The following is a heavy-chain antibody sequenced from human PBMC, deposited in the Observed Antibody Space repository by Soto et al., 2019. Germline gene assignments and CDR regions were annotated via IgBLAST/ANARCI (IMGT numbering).Heavy chain of an antibody. CDR1: GGSFSGYY. V-gene: IGHV4-34*01. CDR3: ARGATLGYCSSTSCYGFDY. D-gene: IGHD2-2*01. J-gene: IGHJ4*01. CDR2: INHSGST. Sequence: QVQLQQWGAGLLKPSETLSLTCAVYGGSFSGYYWSWIRQPPGKGLEWIGEINHSGSTNYNPSLKRRVTTSVDTSKNHFSRKRSSVTDATTAVYYFARGATLGYCSSTSCYGFDYWGHGTLDTDSS.